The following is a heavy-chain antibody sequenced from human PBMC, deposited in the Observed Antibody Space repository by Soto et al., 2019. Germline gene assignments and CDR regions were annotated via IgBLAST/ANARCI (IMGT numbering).Heavy chain of an antibody. D-gene: IGHD1-26*01. CDR1: GYTFTSYA. J-gene: IGHJ5*02. V-gene: IGHV1-3*01. CDR3: ARSSGGNFGIIIEGTNWFDP. CDR2: INADNGNT. Sequence: ASVKVSCKASGYTFTSYAMHWVRQAPGQRLEWMGWINADNGNTKYSQKFKGRVTITRDTSASTVYMEVSSLTSEDTAMYYCARSSGGNFGIIIEGTNWFDPWGQGTLVTVSS.